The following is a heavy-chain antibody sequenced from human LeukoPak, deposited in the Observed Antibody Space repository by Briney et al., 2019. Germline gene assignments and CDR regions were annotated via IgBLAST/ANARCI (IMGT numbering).Heavy chain of an antibody. D-gene: IGHD5-18*01. CDR3: ARTHGDTAMVTGFGPTETPTYYYYYGMDV. CDR2: INPNIGGT. J-gene: IGHJ6*02. CDR1: GYTFTGYY. Sequence: ASVKVSCKVSGYTFTGYYMHWVRQAPGQGLEWMGRINPNIGGTNYAQRFQGRVTMTRDTSISTAYMELIRLRSDDTAVYYCARTHGDTAMVTGFGPTETPTYYYYYGMDVWGQGTTVTVSS. V-gene: IGHV1-2*06.